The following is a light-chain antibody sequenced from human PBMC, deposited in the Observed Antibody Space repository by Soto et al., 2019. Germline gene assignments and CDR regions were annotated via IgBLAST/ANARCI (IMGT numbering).Light chain of an antibody. CDR2: AAS. V-gene: IGKV1-39*01. CDR1: QSITTY. Sequence: DIQMTQSPSSLSASVGDRVTITCRASQSITTYVNWYQHKPGKAPRLLLYAASSLESGVPSRFSGSGSGTDFSLTISRLQPDDFATYYCQQSYTTPWTVGQGTKVDTK. J-gene: IGKJ1*01. CDR3: QQSYTTPWT.